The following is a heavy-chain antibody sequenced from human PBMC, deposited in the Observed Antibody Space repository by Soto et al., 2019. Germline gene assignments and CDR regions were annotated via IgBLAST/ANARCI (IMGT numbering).Heavy chain of an antibody. Sequence: SETLSLTCTVSGGSISSGGYYWSWIRQHPGKGLEWIGYIYYSGSTYYNPSLKSRVTISVDTSKNQFSLKLSSVTAADTAVYYCARDGSHDPYYYYGMDVWGKGTTVTVSS. J-gene: IGHJ6*04. D-gene: IGHD1-1*01. CDR1: GGSISSGGYY. CDR2: IYYSGST. V-gene: IGHV4-31*03. CDR3: ARDGSHDPYYYYGMDV.